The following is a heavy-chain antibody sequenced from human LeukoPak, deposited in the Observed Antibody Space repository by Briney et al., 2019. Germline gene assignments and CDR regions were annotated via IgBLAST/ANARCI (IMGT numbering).Heavy chain of an antibody. CDR2: ISSSGSTI. V-gene: IGHV3-48*03. Sequence: PGGSLRLSCVASGFSFSRYEMNWVRQAPGKGLEWVSYISSSGSTIYYADSVKGRFTISRDNAKNSLYLQMNSLRAEDTAVYYCARVIVGAPNKAFDIWGQGTMVTVSS. CDR3: ARVIVGAPNKAFDI. CDR1: GFSFSRYE. D-gene: IGHD1-26*01. J-gene: IGHJ3*02.